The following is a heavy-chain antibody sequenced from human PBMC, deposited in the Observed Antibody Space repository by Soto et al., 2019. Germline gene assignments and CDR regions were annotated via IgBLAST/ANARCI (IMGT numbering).Heavy chain of an antibody. V-gene: IGHV1-69*13. CDR2: IIPIFGTA. Sequence: GASVKVSCKASGGTFSSYAISWVRQAPGQGLEWMGGIIPIFGTANYAQKFQGRVTITADESTSTAYMELSSLRSEDTAVYYCARDYGLEQWLVLNWFDPWGQGTLVTVSS. D-gene: IGHD6-19*01. CDR3: ARDYGLEQWLVLNWFDP. J-gene: IGHJ5*02. CDR1: GGTFSSYA.